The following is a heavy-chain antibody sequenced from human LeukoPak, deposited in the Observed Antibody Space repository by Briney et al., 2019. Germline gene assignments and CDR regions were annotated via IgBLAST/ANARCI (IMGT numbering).Heavy chain of an antibody. CDR2: ISDGGVRT. CDR3: AKGPLTEVAGTTWDY. Sequence: GGSLRLSCVASGFIFSDYAMGWVRQAPGKRLEWVSGISDGGVRTYYADSVKGRFTISRDNSKNTLFLHMDSLRVEDTAVYYCAKGPLTEVAGTTWDYWGQGTLVTVSS. CDR1: GFIFSDYA. V-gene: IGHV3-23*01. J-gene: IGHJ4*02. D-gene: IGHD6-19*01.